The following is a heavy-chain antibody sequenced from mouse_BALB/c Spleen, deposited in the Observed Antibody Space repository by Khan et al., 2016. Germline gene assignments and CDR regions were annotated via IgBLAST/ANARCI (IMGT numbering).Heavy chain of an antibody. D-gene: IGHD2-4*01. V-gene: IGHV2-5-1*01. CDR3: AKGDYCDSDGAWFAY. CDR1: GFSLTTYA. CDR2: IWGGGTT. Sequence: QVQLQQSGPSLVQPSQSLSINCIVSGFSLTTYAVHWVRQSPGKGLEWLGVIWGGGTTDYNAAFMSRLSITKDNSKSQVFFKMNSLQSDDTAIYYCAKGDYCDSDGAWFAYWGQGSLVTVST. J-gene: IGHJ3*01.